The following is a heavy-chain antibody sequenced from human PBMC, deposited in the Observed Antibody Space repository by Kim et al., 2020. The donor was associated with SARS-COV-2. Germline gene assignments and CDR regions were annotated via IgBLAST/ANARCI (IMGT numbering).Heavy chain of an antibody. CDR1: GFTFDDYA. Sequence: GGSLRLSCAASGFTFDDYAMHWVRQAPGKGLEWVSGISWNSGSIGYADSVKGRFTISRDNAKNSLYLQMNSLRAEDTALYYCAKDTSSSWRGRYYFDYW. J-gene: IGHJ4*01. V-gene: IGHV3-9*01. CDR3: AKDTSSSWRGRYYFDY. CDR2: ISWNSGSI. D-gene: IGHD6-13*01.